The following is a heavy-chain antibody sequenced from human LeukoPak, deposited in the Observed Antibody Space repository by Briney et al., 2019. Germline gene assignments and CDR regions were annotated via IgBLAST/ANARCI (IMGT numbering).Heavy chain of an antibody. V-gene: IGHV1-8*01. D-gene: IGHD3-10*01. CDR1: GYTFTSYD. CDR2: MNPNSGNT. CDR3: ARSSGSLLADIYYYYGMDV. J-gene: IGHJ6*02. Sequence: GASVKASCKASGYTFTSYDINWVRQATGQGLEWMGWMNPNSGNTGYAQKFQGRVTMTRNTSISTAYMELSSLRSEDTAVYYCARSSGSLLADIYYYYGMDVWGQGTTVTVSS.